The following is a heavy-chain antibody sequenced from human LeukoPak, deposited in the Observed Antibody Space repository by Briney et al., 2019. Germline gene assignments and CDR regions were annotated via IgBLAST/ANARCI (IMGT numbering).Heavy chain of an antibody. CDR3: ARILDSAWGELGY. J-gene: IGHJ4*02. V-gene: IGHV3-48*01. D-gene: IGHD6-19*01. CDR2: ISSPSSTI. CDR1: GFTFSSYS. Sequence: GGSLRLSCAASGFTFSSYSMNWVRQAPGKGLEWVSYISSPSSTIYYADSVKGRFTISRDNSKNTLYLQMNSPRAEDTAVYYCARILDSAWGELGYWGQGTLVTVSS.